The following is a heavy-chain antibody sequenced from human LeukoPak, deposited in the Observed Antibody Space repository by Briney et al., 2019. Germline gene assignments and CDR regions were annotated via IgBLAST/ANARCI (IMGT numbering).Heavy chain of an antibody. CDR3: TTLYGGSLDY. V-gene: IGHV3-74*01. CDR2: IKSDGSST. CDR1: GFTFSSYW. D-gene: IGHD5-12*01. J-gene: IGHJ4*02. Sequence: GGSLRLSCAASGFTFSSYWMYWVRQAPGKGLVWVSRIKSDGSSTSYADSVKGLFTISRDNAKNTLYLQMNSLRAEDTAVYYCTTLYGGSLDYWGQGTLVTVSS.